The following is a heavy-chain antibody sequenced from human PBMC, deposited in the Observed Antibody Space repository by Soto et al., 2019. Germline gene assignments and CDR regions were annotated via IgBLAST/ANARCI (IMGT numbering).Heavy chain of an antibody. CDR1: GXTLSSNY. CDR2: IYSGGST. V-gene: IGHV3-53*01. Sequence: PXGSLRLSCAASGXTLSSNYMSWVRQAPGKGLEWVSVIYSGGSTYYADSVKCRFTISRDNSKKTLYLQMNSLRAEDTAVYYCARSHIAAPYYFDYWGQGTLGTVSS. J-gene: IGHJ4*02. CDR3: ARSHIAAPYYFDY. D-gene: IGHD6-13*01.